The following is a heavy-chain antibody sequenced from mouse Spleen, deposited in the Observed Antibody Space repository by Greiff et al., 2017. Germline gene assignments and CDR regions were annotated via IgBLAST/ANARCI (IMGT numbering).Heavy chain of an antibody. D-gene: IGHD2-10*01. Sequence: LVESGAELARPGASVKLSCKASGYTFTSYGISWVKQRTGQGLEWIGEIYPRSGNTYYNEKFKGKATLTADKSSSTAYMELRSLTSEDSAVYFCAAYYGNWGFAYWGQGTLVTVSA. CDR1: GYTFTSYG. J-gene: IGHJ3*01. V-gene: IGHV1-81*01. CDR3: AAYYGNWGFAY. CDR2: IYPRSGNT.